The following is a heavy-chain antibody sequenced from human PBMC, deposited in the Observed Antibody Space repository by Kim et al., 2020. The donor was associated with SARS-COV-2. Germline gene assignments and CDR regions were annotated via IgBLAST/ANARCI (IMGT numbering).Heavy chain of an antibody. V-gene: IGHV3-23*01. CDR1: GFTFSNYA. D-gene: IGHD3-16*01. J-gene: IGHJ6*02. CDR3: AKSFAGGNYGMDV. CDR2: ITNTGGNT. Sequence: GGSLRLSCAASGFTFSNYAINCVRQAPGKGLEWVSTITNTGGNTFYADSVKGRFTISRDNSKNTLYLQMNSLRAEDTAVYYCAKSFAGGNYGMDVWGQGT.